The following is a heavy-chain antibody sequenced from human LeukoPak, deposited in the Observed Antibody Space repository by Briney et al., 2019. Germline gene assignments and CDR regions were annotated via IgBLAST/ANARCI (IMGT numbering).Heavy chain of an antibody. D-gene: IGHD6-19*01. CDR1: GYTFTGYY. J-gene: IGHJ4*02. CDR2: INPNSGGT. CDR3: ARNNQQKQWLVKEFDY. Sequence: ASVKVSCKASGYTFTGYYMHWVRLAPGQGLEWMGWINPNSGGTNYAQKFQGRVTKTRDTSISTAHMELSRLRSDDTAVYYCARNNQQKQWLVKEFDYWGQGTLVTVSS. V-gene: IGHV1-2*02.